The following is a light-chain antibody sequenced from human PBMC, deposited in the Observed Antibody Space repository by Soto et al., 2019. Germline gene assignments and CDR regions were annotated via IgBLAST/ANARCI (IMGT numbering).Light chain of an antibody. CDR1: QSVDTTF. Sequence: EIVLTQSPGSLSLSPGQRATLSCRASQSVDTTFFAWYQKKPGPAPRLLIYGASKRATGIPDRFSGSGSGTDFTLIISRLEPDDFAVYYCQQYMSSVTFGQGTKVEIK. CDR3: QQYMSSVT. CDR2: GAS. J-gene: IGKJ1*01. V-gene: IGKV3-20*01.